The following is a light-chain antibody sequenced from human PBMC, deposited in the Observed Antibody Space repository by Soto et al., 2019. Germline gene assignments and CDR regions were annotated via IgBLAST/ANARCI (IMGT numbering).Light chain of an antibody. CDR2: DVS. V-gene: IGKV1-5*01. J-gene: IGKJ1*01. Sequence: DIEMVQSPSALSASVGDTVTITCRASQKSSPWLAWYQQKPGQAPKLLMYDVSSLKRGVPSRFSGSGSGTEFTLTISSLQPDDFATYYCQQYNDYSATFGQRTNVDI. CDR1: QKSSPW. CDR3: QQYNDYSAT.